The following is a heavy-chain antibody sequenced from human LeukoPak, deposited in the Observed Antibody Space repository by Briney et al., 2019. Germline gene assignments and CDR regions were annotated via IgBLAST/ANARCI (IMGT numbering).Heavy chain of an antibody. CDR1: GGSFSGYY. Sequence: SETLSLTCAVYGGSFSGYYWSWIRQPPGKGLEWIGEINHSGSTNYDPSLKSRVTISVDTSKNQFSLKLSSVTAADTAVYYCARHLYLRGYSGYDLGMDVWGKGTTVTISS. D-gene: IGHD5-12*01. V-gene: IGHV4-34*01. CDR2: INHSGST. CDR3: ARHLYLRGYSGYDLGMDV. J-gene: IGHJ6*03.